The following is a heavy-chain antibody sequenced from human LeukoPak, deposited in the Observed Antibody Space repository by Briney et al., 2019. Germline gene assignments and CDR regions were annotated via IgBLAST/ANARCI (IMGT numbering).Heavy chain of an antibody. J-gene: IGHJ4*02. V-gene: IGHV3-21*01. CDR2: ISSRSTYI. D-gene: IGHD3-22*01. CDR1: GFSFSSQS. CDR3: ARDAGLDDSHSEAFDY. Sequence: PGGSLRLSCAASGFSFSSQSMNWVRQAPGKGLEWVSAISSRSTYIYYVDSVKGRFTISRDNAKNSLYLQMNSLRAEDTAVYYCARDAGLDDSHSEAFDYWGQGTLVTVSS.